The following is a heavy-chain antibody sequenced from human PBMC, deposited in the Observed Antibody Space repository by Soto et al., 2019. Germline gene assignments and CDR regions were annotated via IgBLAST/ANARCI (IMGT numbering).Heavy chain of an antibody. CDR2: ISASGGST. J-gene: IGHJ4*02. Sequence: EVQLLESGGGLVQPGGSLRLSCAASGFTFSSFGMRWDRQAPGKGLEWVSGISASGGSTYYADSVKGRLTISRDNSRNTLYLQMNSLRAEDTALYYCARGKMPDYWGQGTLVTVSS. CDR1: GFTFSSFG. D-gene: IGHD2-2*01. CDR3: ARGKMPDY. V-gene: IGHV3-23*01.